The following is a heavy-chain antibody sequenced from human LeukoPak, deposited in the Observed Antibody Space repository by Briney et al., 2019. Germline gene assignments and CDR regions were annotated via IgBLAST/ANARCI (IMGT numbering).Heavy chain of an antibody. D-gene: IGHD3-3*01. V-gene: IGHV3-7*01. J-gene: IGHJ4*02. CDR1: GFTFSSYW. CDR2: IKQDGSEK. CDR3: ARSTYYDFWSGYQRYYFDY. Sequence: GGSLRLSCTASGFTFSSYWMSWVRQAPGKGLEWVANIKQDGSEKYYVDSVKGRFTISRDNAKNSLYLQMNSLRAEDTAVYYCARSTYYDFWSGYQRYYFDYWGQGTLVTVSS.